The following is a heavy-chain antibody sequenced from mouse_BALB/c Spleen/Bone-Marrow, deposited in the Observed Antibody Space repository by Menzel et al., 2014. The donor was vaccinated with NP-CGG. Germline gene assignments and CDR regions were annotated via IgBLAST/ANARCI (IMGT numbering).Heavy chain of an antibody. CDR1: GYAFSSYW. CDR2: IYPGDGDT. V-gene: IGHV1-80*01. CDR3: ARTPWFAY. J-gene: IGHJ3*01. Sequence: QVQLQQSGAELVRPGSSVKISCKASGYAFSSYWMNWVRQRPGQSLEWIGQIYPGDGDTNYNGKFKGKATLTADRSSSTAYMQLSSLTSEDSAVYFCARTPWFAYWGQGTLVTVSA.